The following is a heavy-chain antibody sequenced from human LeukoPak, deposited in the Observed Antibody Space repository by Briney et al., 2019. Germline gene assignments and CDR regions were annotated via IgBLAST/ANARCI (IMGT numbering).Heavy chain of an antibody. J-gene: IGHJ5*02. CDR2: INPNSGGT. CDR3: ARDRGSDIVVVPGWFDP. D-gene: IGHD2-2*01. Sequence: ASVKVSRKASGYTFTGYYMHWVRQAPGQGLEWMGWINPNSGGTNYAQKFQGRVTMTRDTSISTAYMELSRLRSDDTAVYYCARDRGSDIVVVPGWFDPWGQGTLVTVSS. CDR1: GYTFTGYY. V-gene: IGHV1-2*02.